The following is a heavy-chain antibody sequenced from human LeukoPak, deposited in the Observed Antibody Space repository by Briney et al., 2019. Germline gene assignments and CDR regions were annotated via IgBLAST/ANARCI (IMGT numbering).Heavy chain of an antibody. CDR3: ARDVGYGGD. V-gene: IGHV3-74*01. J-gene: IGHJ4*02. CDR2: ISTDGSST. CDR1: GFIFSSYW. D-gene: IGHD4-23*01. Sequence: GGSLRLSCVGSGFIFSSYWIHWVRQAPGRGLVWVSRISTDGSSTNYADSVKGRFTISRDNAKNTVYLQMNSLRVEDTAVYYCARDVGYGGDWGQGTLDTVSS.